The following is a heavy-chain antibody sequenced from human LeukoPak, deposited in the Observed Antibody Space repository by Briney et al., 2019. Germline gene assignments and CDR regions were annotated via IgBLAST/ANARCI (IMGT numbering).Heavy chain of an antibody. CDR2: ISYDGSNK. D-gene: IGHD1-26*01. J-gene: IGHJ4*02. CDR1: GFTFSSYG. V-gene: IGHV3-30*18. Sequence: GGSLRLSCAASGFTFSSYGMHWVRQAPGKGLEWVAVISYDGSNKYYADSVKGRFTTSRDNSKNTLYLQMNSLRAEDTAVYYCAKDGSVRGPRVGAYDYWGQGTLVTVSS. CDR3: AKDGSVRGPRVGAYDY.